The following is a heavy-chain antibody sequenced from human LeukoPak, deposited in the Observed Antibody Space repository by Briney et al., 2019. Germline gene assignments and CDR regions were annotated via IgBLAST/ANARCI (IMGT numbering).Heavy chain of an antibody. D-gene: IGHD6-19*01. CDR1: GGSISSYY. CDR3: ARRTDIDSSGASAFDI. V-gene: IGHV4-4*09. Sequence: SETLSLTCTVSGGSISSYYWSWIRQPPGKGLEWIGYIYTSGSTNYNPSLKSRVTISVDTSKNQFSLKLSSVTAADTAVYYCARRTDIDSSGASAFDIWGQGTMVTVSS. J-gene: IGHJ3*02. CDR2: IYTSGST.